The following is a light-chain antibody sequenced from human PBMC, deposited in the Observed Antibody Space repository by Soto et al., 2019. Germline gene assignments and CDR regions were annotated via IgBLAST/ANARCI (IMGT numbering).Light chain of an antibody. V-gene: IGKV3-11*01. Sequence: EIVLTQSPATLSLSPGERATLSCRASQSVSSYLAWYQQKPGQAPRLLIYDASNRATGIPARFSGSGSGTDFTLTNSSLDPEDFAVYYCQQRSNGPPLTFGGGTKVEIK. J-gene: IGKJ4*01. CDR3: QQRSNGPPLT. CDR2: DAS. CDR1: QSVSSY.